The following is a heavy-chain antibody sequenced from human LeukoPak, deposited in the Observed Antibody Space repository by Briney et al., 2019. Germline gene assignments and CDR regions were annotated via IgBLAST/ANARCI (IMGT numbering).Heavy chain of an antibody. CDR3: ARGNGPGRHYFDY. CDR1: GFTFSSYE. V-gene: IGHV3-48*03. CDR2: ISSSGSTI. J-gene: IGHJ4*02. D-gene: IGHD3-10*01. Sequence: GGSLRLSCTASGFTFSSYEMNWVRQAPGKGLEWVSYISSSGSTIYYADSVKGRFTISRDNAKNSLYLQMNSLRAEDTAVYYCARGNGPGRHYFDYWGQGTLVTVSS.